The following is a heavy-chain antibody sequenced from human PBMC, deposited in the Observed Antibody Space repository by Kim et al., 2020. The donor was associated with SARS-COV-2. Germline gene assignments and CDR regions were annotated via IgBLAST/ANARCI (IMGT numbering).Heavy chain of an antibody. D-gene: IGHD2-2*01. Sequence: GGSLRLSCAASGFTFSSYSMNWVRQAPGKGLEWVSSISSSSSYIYYADSVKGRFTISRDNAKNSLYLQMNSLRAEDTAVYYCARERYCSSTSCYGRGSAYAFDIWGQGTMVTVSS. J-gene: IGHJ3*02. CDR1: GFTFSSYS. CDR3: ARERYCSSTSCYGRGSAYAFDI. V-gene: IGHV3-21*01. CDR2: ISSSSSYI.